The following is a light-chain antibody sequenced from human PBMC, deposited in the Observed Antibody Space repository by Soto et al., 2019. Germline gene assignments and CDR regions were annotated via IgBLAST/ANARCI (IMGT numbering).Light chain of an antibody. CDR3: QQYNNWPLYT. V-gene: IGKV3-15*01. CDR2: GAS. J-gene: IGKJ2*01. CDR1: QSVSSN. Sequence: EIVMTQSPATLSVSPGERATLSCRASQSVSSNLAWYQQKPGQAPRLLIYGASTRAPGIPARFSGSGSGTEFTLTNSSLQSEDFAVYYCQQYNNWPLYTFGQGTKLEIK.